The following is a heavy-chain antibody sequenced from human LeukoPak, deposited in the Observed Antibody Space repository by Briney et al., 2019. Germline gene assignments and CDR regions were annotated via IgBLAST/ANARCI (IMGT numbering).Heavy chain of an antibody. CDR3: AQSNRQLVHFDY. CDR2: IIPIFGTA. CDR1: GGPFSSYA. D-gene: IGHD6-6*01. Sequence: ASVKVSCKASGGPFSSYAISWVQQPPGQGLNGLGGIIPIFGTANYAQKFQGRVTITADESTSTAYMELSSLRSEDTAVYYCAQSNRQLVHFDYWGQGTLVTVSS. V-gene: IGHV1-69*13. J-gene: IGHJ4*02.